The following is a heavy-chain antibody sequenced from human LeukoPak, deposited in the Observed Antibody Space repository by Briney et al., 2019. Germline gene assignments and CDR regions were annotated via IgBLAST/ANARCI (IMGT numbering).Heavy chain of an antibody. D-gene: IGHD2-2*01. CDR2: ISSSSSTI. J-gene: IGHJ5*02. CDR3: ARVIVVPAASWFDP. V-gene: IGHV3-48*04. Sequence: PGGSLRLSCAASGFTFSSYSMNWVRQAPGKGLEWVSYISSSSSTIYYADSVKGRFTISRDNAKNTLYLQMNSLRAEDTAVYYCARVIVVPAASWFDPWGQGTLVTVSS. CDR1: GFTFSSYS.